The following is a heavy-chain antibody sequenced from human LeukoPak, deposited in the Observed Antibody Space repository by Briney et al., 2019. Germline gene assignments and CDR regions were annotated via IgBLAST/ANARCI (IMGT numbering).Heavy chain of an antibody. J-gene: IGHJ3*02. D-gene: IGHD3-22*01. CDR3: ARPHYYDSSGPWDAFDI. V-gene: IGHV4-38-2*01. Sequence: PSETLSLTCAVSGYSISSGYYWGWIRQPPGKGLEWIGSIYHSGSTYYNPSLKSRVTISVDTSKNQFPLKLSSVTAADTAVYYCARPHYYDSSGPWDAFDIWGQGTMVTVSS. CDR2: IYHSGST. CDR1: GYSISSGYY.